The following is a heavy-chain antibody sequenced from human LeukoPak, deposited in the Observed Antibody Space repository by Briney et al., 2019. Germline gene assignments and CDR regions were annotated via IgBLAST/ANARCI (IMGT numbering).Heavy chain of an antibody. Sequence: SETLSLTCTVSGGSISSGDYYWSWIRQPPGKGLEWIGYIYYSGSTYYNPSLKSRVTISVDTSKNQFSLKLSSVTAADTAVYYCARARGSQLLIPDNWFDPWGQGTLVTVSS. CDR1: GGSISSGDYY. CDR2: IYYSGST. CDR3: ARARGSQLLIPDNWFDP. J-gene: IGHJ5*02. V-gene: IGHV4-30-4*01. D-gene: IGHD3-10*01.